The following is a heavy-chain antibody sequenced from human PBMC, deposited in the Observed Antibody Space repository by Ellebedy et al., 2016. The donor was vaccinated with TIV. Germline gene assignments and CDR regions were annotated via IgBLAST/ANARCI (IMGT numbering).Heavy chain of an antibody. Sequence: ASVKVSXXASGYTFTGYYMHWVRQAPGQGLEWMGWINPNSGGTNYAQKFQGWVTMTRDTSISTAYMELSRLRSDDTAVYYCARGGWLTANAFDIWGQGTMVTVSS. D-gene: IGHD6-19*01. CDR3: ARGGWLTANAFDI. CDR1: GYTFTGYY. CDR2: INPNSGGT. J-gene: IGHJ3*02. V-gene: IGHV1-2*04.